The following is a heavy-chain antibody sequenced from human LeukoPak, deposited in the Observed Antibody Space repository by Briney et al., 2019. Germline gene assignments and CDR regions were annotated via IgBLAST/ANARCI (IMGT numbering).Heavy chain of an antibody. CDR1: GGPIISYY. CDR3: ARLKYYDSTGYSPSYYMDV. V-gene: IGHV4-4*07. CDR2: IYGSGIT. J-gene: IGHJ6*03. Sequence: SETLSLTCTVSGGPIISYYWSWIRQSAGKGLEWIGRIYGSGITDYSPSLKSRITMSLDMSKKQFSLKLSSVTAADTAVHYCARLKYYDSTGYSPSYYMDVWGKGTSVTV. D-gene: IGHD3-22*01.